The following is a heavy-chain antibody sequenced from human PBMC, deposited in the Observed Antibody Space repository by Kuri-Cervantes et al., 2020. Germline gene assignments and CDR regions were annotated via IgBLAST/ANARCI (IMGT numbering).Heavy chain of an antibody. D-gene: IGHD1-26*01. CDR3: ARVKISGSYQRGYYLDY. Sequence: SETLSLTCTVSGGSISSYYWSWIRQPPGKGLEWIGEINHSGSTNYNPSLKSRVTISVDTSKNQFSLKLSSVTAADTAVYYCARVKISGSYQRGYYLDYWGQGTLVTVSS. CDR1: GGSISSYY. V-gene: IGHV4-34*01. CDR2: INHSGST. J-gene: IGHJ4*02.